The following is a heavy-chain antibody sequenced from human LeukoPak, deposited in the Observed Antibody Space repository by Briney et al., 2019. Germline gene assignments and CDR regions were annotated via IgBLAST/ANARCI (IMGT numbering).Heavy chain of an antibody. J-gene: IGHJ6*03. Sequence: SETLSLTCTVSGDSISGFYWSWIRQPAGKGLQWIGRISTGGSTNYNPSLKSRVTMSVDRSTNEFSLTVRSVTAADTALYYCARGLPSYGDYVDYYFYMDVWGKGTTVTVSS. CDR3: ARGLPSYGDYVDYYFYMDV. CDR2: ISTGGST. D-gene: IGHD4-17*01. CDR1: GDSISGFY. V-gene: IGHV4-4*07.